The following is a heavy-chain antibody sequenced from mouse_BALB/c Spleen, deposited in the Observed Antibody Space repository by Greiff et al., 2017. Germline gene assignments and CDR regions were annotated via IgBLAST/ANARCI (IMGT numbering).Heavy chain of an antibody. J-gene: IGHJ4*01. CDR1: GFTFSSYG. CDR2: INSNGGST. V-gene: IGHV5-6-3*01. Sequence: EVMLVESGGGLVQPGGSLKLSCAASGFTFSSYGMSWVRQTPDKRLELVATINSNGGSTYYPDSVKGRFTISRDNAKNTLYLQMSSLKSEDTAMYYCARDYDYDEGYAMDYWGQGTSVTVSS. CDR3: ARDYDYDEGYAMDY. D-gene: IGHD2-4*01.